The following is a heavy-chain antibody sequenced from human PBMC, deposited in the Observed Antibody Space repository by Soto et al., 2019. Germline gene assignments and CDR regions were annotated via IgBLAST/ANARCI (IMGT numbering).Heavy chain of an antibody. J-gene: IGHJ5*02. D-gene: IGHD3-9*01. CDR1: GYTFTSYG. CDR3: ARGRGPVLRYFDWFYLFAP. Sequence: ASVKVSCKASGYTFTSYGISWVRQAPGQGLEWMGWISAYNGNTNYAQKLQGRVTMTTDTSTSTAYMELRSLRSDDTAVYYCARGRGPVLRYFDWFYLFAPGGQGPLVNFSP. V-gene: IGHV1-18*01. CDR2: ISAYNGNT.